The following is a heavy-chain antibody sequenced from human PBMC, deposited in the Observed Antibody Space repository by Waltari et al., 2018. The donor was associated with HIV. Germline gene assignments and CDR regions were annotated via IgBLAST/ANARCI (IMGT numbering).Heavy chain of an antibody. D-gene: IGHD6-6*01. V-gene: IGHV1-8*01. CDR3: ARMRGYSRSPYNWYFDL. J-gene: IGHJ2*01. CDR1: AHTSARYD. CDR2: MNPNSGNT. Sequence: QLHLVQSGAEVRPPGAAVPVPCTASAHTSARYDINWLRQAAGQGPEWMGWMNPNSGNTGYAQKFQGRLSMTRDTSIGTAYIERSSLESEDTAVYYCARMRGYSRSPYNWYFDLWGRGTLVTVSS.